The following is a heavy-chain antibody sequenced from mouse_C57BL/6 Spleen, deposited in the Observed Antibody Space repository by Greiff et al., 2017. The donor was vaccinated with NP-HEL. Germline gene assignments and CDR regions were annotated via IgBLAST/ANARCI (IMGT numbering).Heavy chain of an antibody. CDR3: ARSNSNYVYAMDY. J-gene: IGHJ4*01. CDR1: GYAFSSYW. D-gene: IGHD2-5*01. V-gene: IGHV1-80*01. Sequence: VQLQESGAELVKPGASVKISCKASGYAFSSYWMNWVKQRPGKGLEWIGQIYPGDGDTNYNGKFKGKATLTADKSSSTAYMQLSSLTSEDSAVYFCARSNSNYVYAMDYWGQGTSVTVSS. CDR2: IYPGDGDT.